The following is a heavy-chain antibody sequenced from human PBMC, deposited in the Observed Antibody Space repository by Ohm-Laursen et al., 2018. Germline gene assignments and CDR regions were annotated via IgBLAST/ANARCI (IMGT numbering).Heavy chain of an antibody. CDR1: GFIFSDYY. D-gene: IGHD3-10*01. V-gene: IGHV3-11*04. CDR2: ISSSGRTV. Sequence: SLRLSCAASGFIFSDYYMTWIRQAPGKGLEWISYISSSGRTVNHVDSVKGRFTISRDNAKNSLYLQMNSLRAEDTAVYYCAALFYGTGSYWSQGTQVTVSS. J-gene: IGHJ4*02. CDR3: AALFYGTGSY.